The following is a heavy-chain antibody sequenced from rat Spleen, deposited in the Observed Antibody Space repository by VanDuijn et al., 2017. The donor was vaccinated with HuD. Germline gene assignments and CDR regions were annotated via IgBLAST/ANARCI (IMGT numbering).Heavy chain of an antibody. J-gene: IGHJ1*01. CDR3: TRGGRWYFDF. CDR1: GFIFNNYW. Sequence: EVQLVESGGGLVQPGRSLKLSCVASGFIFNNYWMTWIRQAPGKGLERVASINTDGGRTFYSDSVKGRFTISRDNAENTVYLQMNSLRSEDTATYYCTRGGRWYFDFWGPGTMVTVSS. CDR2: INTDGGRT. V-gene: IGHV5-31*01.